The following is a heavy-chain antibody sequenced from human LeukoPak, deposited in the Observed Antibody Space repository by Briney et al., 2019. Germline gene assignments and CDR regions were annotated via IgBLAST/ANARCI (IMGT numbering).Heavy chain of an antibody. J-gene: IGHJ4*02. Sequence: PGGSLRLSGAASGFTFSSYAMSWVRQAPGKGLEGVSAISGSGGSTYYADSVKGRFTISRDNSKNTLYLQRNSLRAEATAVYSCAKGPPWELLPFDYWGQGTLVTVSS. CDR3: AKGPPWELLPFDY. CDR2: ISGSGGST. CDR1: GFTFSSYA. D-gene: IGHD1-26*01. V-gene: IGHV3-23*01.